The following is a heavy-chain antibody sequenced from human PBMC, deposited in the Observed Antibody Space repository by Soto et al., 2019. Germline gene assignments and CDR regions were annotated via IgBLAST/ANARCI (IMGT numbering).Heavy chain of an antibody. J-gene: IGHJ4*02. V-gene: IGHV1-69*13. D-gene: IGHD2-2*01. CDR3: AREPGGVYHLDY. Sequence: SVKVSCKASGGTFSSYAISWVRQAPGQGLEWMGGIIPIFGTANYAQKFQGRVTITADESTSTAYMELSSLRSEDTAVYYCAREPGGVYHLDYWGQGTLVIVSS. CDR1: GGTFSSYA. CDR2: IIPIFGTA.